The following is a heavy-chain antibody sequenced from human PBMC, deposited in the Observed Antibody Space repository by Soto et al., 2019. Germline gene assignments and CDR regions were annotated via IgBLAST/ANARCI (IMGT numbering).Heavy chain of an antibody. V-gene: IGHV3-48*03. D-gene: IGHD2-8*01. CDR1: GFTFSSHE. Sequence: GGSLRLSCEATGFTFSSHEMNWIRQTPGKRLEWIAKISGSGSTINYADPVKGRFTISRDNVQRTLHLQMDSLRVEDTGVYYCARGGVYWGRGTLVTVSS. CDR2: ISGSGSTI. J-gene: IGHJ1*01. CDR3: ARGGVY.